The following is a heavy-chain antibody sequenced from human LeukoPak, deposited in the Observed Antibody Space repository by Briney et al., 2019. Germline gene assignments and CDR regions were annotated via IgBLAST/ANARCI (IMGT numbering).Heavy chain of an antibody. J-gene: IGHJ6*03. D-gene: IGHD2-2*01. CDR2: ISAYNGNT. Sequence: ASVKVSCKASGYTFTSYGISWVRQAPGQGLEWMGWISAYNGNTNYAQKLQGRVTMTTDTSTSTAYMELRSLRSDDTAVYYCARAGDCSSTSCYYPYMDVWGKGTTVTVSS. V-gene: IGHV1-18*01. CDR1: GYTFTSYG. CDR3: ARAGDCSSTSCYYPYMDV.